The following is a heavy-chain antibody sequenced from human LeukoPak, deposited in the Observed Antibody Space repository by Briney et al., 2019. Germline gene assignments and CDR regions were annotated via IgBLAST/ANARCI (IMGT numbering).Heavy chain of an antibody. Sequence: SETLSLTCAVYGGSFSGYYWSWIRQPPGKGLEWIGEINHSGSTNYNPSLKSRVTISVDTSKNQFSLKLSSVTAADTAVYYCARTYYYDSSGYYLYYYYYMDVWGKGTTVTVSS. CDR2: INHSGST. J-gene: IGHJ6*03. CDR1: GGSFSGYY. D-gene: IGHD3-22*01. CDR3: ARTYYYDSSGYYLYYYYYMDV. V-gene: IGHV4-34*01.